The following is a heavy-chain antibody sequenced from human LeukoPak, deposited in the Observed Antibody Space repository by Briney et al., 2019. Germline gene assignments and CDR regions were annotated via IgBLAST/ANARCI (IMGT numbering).Heavy chain of an antibody. J-gene: IGHJ3*02. V-gene: IGHV4-61*01. CDR3: ARVNNGNDAFDI. D-gene: IGHD1-14*01. CDR2: IYYSGST. Sequence: SETLSLTCTVSGGSISSSSYYWSWIRQPPGKGLEWIGYIYYSGSTNYNPSLKSRVTISVDTSKNQFSLKLSSVTAADTAVYYCARVNNGNDAFDIWGQGTMVTVSS. CDR1: GGSISSSSYY.